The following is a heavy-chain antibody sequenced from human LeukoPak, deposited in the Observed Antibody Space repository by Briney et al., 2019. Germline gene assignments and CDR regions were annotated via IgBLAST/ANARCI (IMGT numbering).Heavy chain of an antibody. J-gene: IGHJ3*01. V-gene: IGHV4-34*01. CDR2: INHSGST. Sequence: SETLSLTCAVYAGSFSGYYWSWIRQPPGKGLEWIGEINHSGSTNYNPSLKSRVTISLDTSKNQFSLKLTSVTAADTAVYYCAKAPYLSSGSWGQGILVAVSS. CDR1: AGSFSGYY. CDR3: AKAPYLSSGS. D-gene: IGHD3-22*01.